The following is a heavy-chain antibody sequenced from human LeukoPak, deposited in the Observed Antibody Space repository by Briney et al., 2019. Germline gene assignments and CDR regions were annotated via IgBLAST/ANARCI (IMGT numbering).Heavy chain of an antibody. V-gene: IGHV4-34*01. CDR1: GGSFSGYY. CDR2: INHSGST. J-gene: IGHJ4*02. CDR3: ARGVDTAMVNRFDY. D-gene: IGHD5-18*01. Sequence: SETLSLTCAVHGGSFSGYYWSWIRQPPGKGLEWIGEINHSGSTNYNPSLKSRVTISVDTSKNQFSLKLSSVTAADTAVYYCARGVDTAMVNRFDYWGQGTLVTVSS.